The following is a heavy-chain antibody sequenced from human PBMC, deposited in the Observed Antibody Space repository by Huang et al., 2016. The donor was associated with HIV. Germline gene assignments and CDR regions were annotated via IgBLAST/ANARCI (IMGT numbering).Heavy chain of an antibody. D-gene: IGHD2-8*02. Sequence: EVQLVESGGGLIQPGGSLRLSCAASGFTVITNYMTWVRQAPVMGLEWVSLIYGGGTTYYADSVRGRFTISRDDSENTLYLHMTSLRAGDTAVYYCAKEGDTGAALGYWGQGTLVTVS. V-gene: IGHV3-53*01. CDR2: IYGGGTT. J-gene: IGHJ4*02. CDR1: GFTVITNY. CDR3: AKEGDTGAALGY.